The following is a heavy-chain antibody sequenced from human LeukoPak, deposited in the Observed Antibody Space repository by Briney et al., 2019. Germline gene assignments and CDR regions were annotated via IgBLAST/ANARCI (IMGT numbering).Heavy chain of an antibody. J-gene: IGHJ4*02. V-gene: IGHV3-30*03. CDR2: ISYDGSSK. Sequence: PGGSLRLSWAASGXTFSYYGLHWVRQAPGKGLEWVAVISYDGSSKYYADSVKGRFTISRDNARNSLYLQMNSLRAEDTAVYYCARDSPYYYDNSGYYYFDYWGQGTLVTVSS. CDR3: ARDSPYYYDNSGYYYFDY. CDR1: GXTFSYYG. D-gene: IGHD3-22*01.